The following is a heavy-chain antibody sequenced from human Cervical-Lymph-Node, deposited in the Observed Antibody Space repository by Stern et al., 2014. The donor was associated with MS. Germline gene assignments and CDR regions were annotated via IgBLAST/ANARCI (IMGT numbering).Heavy chain of an antibody. CDR2: ISSSSSTI. CDR3: ARDREGYSSSWYLFDY. J-gene: IGHJ4*02. CDR1: GFTFSSYS. V-gene: IGHV3-48*02. Sequence: EVQLVESGGGLVQPGGSLRLSCAASGFTFSSYSMNWVRQAPGKGLEWVSYISSSSSTIYYADSVKGRFTISRDNAKNSLYLQMNSLRDEDTAVYYCARDREGYSSSWYLFDYWGQGTLVTVSS. D-gene: IGHD6-13*01.